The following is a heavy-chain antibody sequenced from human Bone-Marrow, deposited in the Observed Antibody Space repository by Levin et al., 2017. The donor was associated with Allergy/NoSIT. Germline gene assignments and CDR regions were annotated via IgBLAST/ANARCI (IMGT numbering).Heavy chain of an antibody. Sequence: GGSLRLSCAASGFTFSSYSMNWVRQAPGKGLDWVPSITSSGTYIYYADSVKGRFTISRDNAKNSLFLQMNSLTAADTAVYYCARGLEYSGLPWGQGTLVTVSS. V-gene: IGHV3-21*01. CDR2: ITSSGTYI. CDR3: ARGLEYSGLP. CDR1: GFTFSSYS. D-gene: IGHD5-12*01. J-gene: IGHJ5*02.